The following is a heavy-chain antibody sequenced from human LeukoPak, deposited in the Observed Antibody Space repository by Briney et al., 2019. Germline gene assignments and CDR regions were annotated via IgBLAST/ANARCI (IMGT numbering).Heavy chain of an antibody. V-gene: IGHV4-34*01. CDR3: ARGLWFGESRPYYYDY. Sequence: PSETLSLTCAVSGGSFSGYYWSWLRQPPGKGLEWIGEINDSGSTNYNPSLKSRVTISVDTSMNHFSLKLSSVTAADTAEYYCARGLWFGESRPYYYDYWGQGNLVTVST. D-gene: IGHD3-10*01. J-gene: IGHJ4*02. CDR1: GGSFSGYY. CDR2: INDSGST.